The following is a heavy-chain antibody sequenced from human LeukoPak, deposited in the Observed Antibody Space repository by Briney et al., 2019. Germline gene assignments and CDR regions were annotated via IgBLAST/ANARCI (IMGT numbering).Heavy chain of an antibody. CDR1: GYTFTGYY. CDR3: ARAGSSHYYYYYYMDV. CDR2: INPNSGGT. D-gene: IGHD1-26*01. J-gene: IGHJ6*03. V-gene: IGHV1-2*02. Sequence: VASVKVSCKASGYTFTGYYMHWVRQAPGQGLEWMGWINPNSGGTNHAQKFQGRVTMTRDTSISTAYMELSRLRSDDTAVYYCARAGSSHYYYYYYMDVWGKGTTVTVSS.